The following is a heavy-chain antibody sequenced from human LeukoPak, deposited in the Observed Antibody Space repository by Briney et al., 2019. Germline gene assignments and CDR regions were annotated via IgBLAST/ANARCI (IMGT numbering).Heavy chain of an antibody. CDR2: IYYSGST. CDR1: GGSISSGGYY. V-gene: IGHV4-31*03. CDR3: ARSLRTIFGVSDY. Sequence: SETLSLARTVSGGSISSGGYYWSWIRQHPGKGLEWIGYIYYSGSTYYNPSLKSRVTISVDTSKNQFSLKLSSVTAADTAVYYCARSLRTIFGVSDYWGQGTLVTVSS. J-gene: IGHJ4*02. D-gene: IGHD3-3*01.